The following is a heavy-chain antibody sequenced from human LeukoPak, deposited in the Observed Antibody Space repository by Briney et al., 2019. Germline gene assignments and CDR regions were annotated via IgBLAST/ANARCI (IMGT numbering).Heavy chain of an antibody. Sequence: PGGSLRLSCVASGFTFSSHWMHWVRQAPGKGLVWVSRIKIDGSGTGYADSVKGRFTISRDNAKNTLYLQMNSLRADDTAVYYCARDSTVSDFDYWGQGTLVTVSS. V-gene: IGHV3-74*01. J-gene: IGHJ4*02. CDR1: GFTFSSHW. D-gene: IGHD4-17*01. CDR2: IKIDGSGT. CDR3: ARDSTVSDFDY.